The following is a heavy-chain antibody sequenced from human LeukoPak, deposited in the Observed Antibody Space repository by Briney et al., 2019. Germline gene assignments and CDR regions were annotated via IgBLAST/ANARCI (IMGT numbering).Heavy chain of an antibody. CDR2: IGISSGNT. V-gene: IGHV3-48*01. Sequence: GGSLRLSCAASGFNFIDYSMNWVRQAPGKGLEWISYIGISSGNTKYADSVKGRFTISRDKARNSLYLQMNSLRVEDTAMCYCARDHRYAFDNWGHGTLVTVSS. CDR1: GFNFIDYS. J-gene: IGHJ4*01. CDR3: ARDHRYAFDN. D-gene: IGHD5-12*01.